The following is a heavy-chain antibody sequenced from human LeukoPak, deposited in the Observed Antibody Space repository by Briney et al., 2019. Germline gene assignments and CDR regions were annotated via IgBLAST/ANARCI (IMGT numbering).Heavy chain of an antibody. CDR3: ARTDTSGWSRPLDC. CDR1: GFTFSRYA. J-gene: IGHJ4*02. V-gene: IGHV3-30-3*01. D-gene: IGHD6-19*01. Sequence: GGSLRLSCAASGFTFSRYALHWVRQAPGKGLEWVAVISSDGSNKYYAGSVEGRFTISRDNYNNTLLLQMNSLRAEDTAVYYCARTDTSGWSRPLDCWGQGTLVTVS. CDR2: ISSDGSNK.